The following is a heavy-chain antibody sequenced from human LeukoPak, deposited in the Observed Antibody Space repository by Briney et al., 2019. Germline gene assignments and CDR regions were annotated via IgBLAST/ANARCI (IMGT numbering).Heavy chain of an antibody. V-gene: IGHV3-23*01. CDR1: GFTFSSYA. D-gene: IGHD3-10*01. CDR2: ISGSGGST. Sequence: HTGGSLRLSCAASGFTFSSYAMSWVRQAPGKGLEWVSAISGSGGSTFYTDSVKGRFTISRDNSKNTMYLQMNSLRDEDTAVYYCAKDLKGYYGSGSYPHWGQGTLVTVSS. CDR3: AKDLKGYYGSGSYPH. J-gene: IGHJ4*02.